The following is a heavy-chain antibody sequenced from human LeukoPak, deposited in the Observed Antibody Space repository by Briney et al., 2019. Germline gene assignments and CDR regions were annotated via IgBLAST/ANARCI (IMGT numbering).Heavy chain of an antibody. V-gene: IGHV4-4*07. CDR1: GGSISSYY. Sequence: SETLSLTCTVSGGSISSYYWSWIRQPAGKGLEWIGRIYTSGSTNYNPSLKSRVTISVDKSKNQFSLKLSSVTAADTAVYYCARGHVSGGGDFWSDQRFFDYWGQGTLVTVSS. D-gene: IGHD3-3*01. CDR2: IYTSGST. CDR3: ARGHVSGGGDFWSDQRFFDY. J-gene: IGHJ4*02.